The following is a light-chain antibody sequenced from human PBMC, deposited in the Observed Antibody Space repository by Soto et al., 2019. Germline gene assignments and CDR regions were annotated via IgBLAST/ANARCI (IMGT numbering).Light chain of an antibody. CDR1: PLISSW. Sequence: EMQMTQCPSTLSASLGDSVTITGRPSPLISSWLAWYQQKPGKAPKILIYKASRLERGVPSRFSGSASGTESTLTITSLEADDFATYYCQQYDKYWTFGQGTKVDIK. CDR3: QQYDKYWT. V-gene: IGKV1-5*03. J-gene: IGKJ1*01. CDR2: KAS.